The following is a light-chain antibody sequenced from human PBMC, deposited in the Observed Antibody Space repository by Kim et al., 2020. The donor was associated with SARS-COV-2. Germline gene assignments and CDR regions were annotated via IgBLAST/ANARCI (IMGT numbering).Light chain of an antibody. Sequence: GKTVTISDTRSSGSIDDNYVQWYQQRPGGVPTTVIYEDDQRPSGVSDRFSGSIDNSSNSASLTISGLRTEVEADYYCQSYNRDNVIFGGGTQLTVL. J-gene: IGLJ2*01. CDR3: QSYNRDNVI. CDR2: EDD. CDR1: SGSIDDNY. V-gene: IGLV6-57*03.